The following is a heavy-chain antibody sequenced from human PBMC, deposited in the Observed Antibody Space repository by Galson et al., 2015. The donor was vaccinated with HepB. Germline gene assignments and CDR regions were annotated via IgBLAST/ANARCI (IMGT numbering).Heavy chain of an antibody. Sequence: SVKVSCKASGYTFTSYGISWVRQAPGQGLEWMGWISAYNGNTNYAQRLQGRVTMTTDTSTSTAYMELRSLRSDDTAVYYCAREDSSSWPWIFDYWGQGTLVTVSS. V-gene: IGHV1-18*01. CDR1: GYTFTSYG. CDR3: AREDSSSWPWIFDY. D-gene: IGHD6-13*01. J-gene: IGHJ4*02. CDR2: ISAYNGNT.